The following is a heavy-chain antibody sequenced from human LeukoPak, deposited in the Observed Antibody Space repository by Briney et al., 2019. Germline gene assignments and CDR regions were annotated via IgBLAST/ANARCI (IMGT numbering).Heavy chain of an antibody. CDR3: AGERGEEYSSGWYKRNYFDN. J-gene: IGHJ4*02. D-gene: IGHD6-19*01. CDR1: GDSFSSVTDY. CDR2: GDYSGGT. Sequence: SEALSLTCTVSGDSFSSVTDYWAWIRQPPGKGLEWIASGDYSGGTYYNPSLESRVAISADMSKNQFSLKLTSVTGADTAVYYCAGERGEEYSSGWYKRNYFDNWGQGIRVTVSS. V-gene: IGHV4-39*07.